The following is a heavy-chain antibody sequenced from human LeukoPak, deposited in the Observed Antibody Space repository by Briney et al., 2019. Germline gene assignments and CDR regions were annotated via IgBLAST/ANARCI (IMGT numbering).Heavy chain of an antibody. J-gene: IGHJ5*02. D-gene: IGHD3-10*01. CDR3: ARHNIRGVTHWFDP. CDR1: GDSMSSYY. V-gene: IGHV4-39*01. CDR2: INHSGRT. Sequence: PSETLSLTCTVSGDSMSSYYWGWIRQPPGKGLEWIGIINHSGRTYYKPSLKSRITISVDTSNNQFSLKLSSVTAADTAVYFCARHNIRGVTHWFDPWGQGTQVTVSS.